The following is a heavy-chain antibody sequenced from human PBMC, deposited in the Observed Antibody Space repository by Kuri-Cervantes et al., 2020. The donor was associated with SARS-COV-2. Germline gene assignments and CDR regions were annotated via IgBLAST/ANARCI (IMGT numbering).Heavy chain of an antibody. V-gene: IGHV4-34*01. CDR2: INHTGST. J-gene: IGHJ6*03. Sequence: GSLRLSCAVYGGSFSGYYWSWIRQSPGKGLVWIGEINHTGSTNYNPSLKSRVTISVDTSKNQFSLKLSSVTAADTAVYYCARIVNYSRGNWNYGYYYYMDVWGKGTTVTVSS. CDR3: ARIVNYSRGNWNYGYYYYMDV. D-gene: IGHD1-7*01. CDR1: GGSFSGYY.